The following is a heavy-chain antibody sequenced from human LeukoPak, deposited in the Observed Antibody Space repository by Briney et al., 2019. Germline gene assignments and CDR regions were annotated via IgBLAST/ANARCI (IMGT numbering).Heavy chain of an antibody. CDR2: FYYTGST. D-gene: IGHD4-23*01. J-gene: IGHJ4*02. Sequence: PSETLSLTCTVSGGSISTYYWSWIRQPPGKGLDWIGSFYYTGSTNYNPSLRSRGTISLDTSKNQISLRLSSVTAADTAVYYCARGGNALDYWGQGTLVTASS. CDR1: GGSISTYY. V-gene: IGHV4-59*01. CDR3: ARGGNALDY.